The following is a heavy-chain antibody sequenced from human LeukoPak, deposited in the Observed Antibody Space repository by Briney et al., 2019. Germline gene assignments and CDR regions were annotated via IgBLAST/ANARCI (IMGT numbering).Heavy chain of an antibody. CDR3: ARDHTYFGCDCYGL. J-gene: IGHJ4*02. CDR2: INHGSSEK. D-gene: IGHD2-21*02. V-gene: IGHV3-7*01. Sequence: PGGSLRLSCAASGFTFSSYRMSWVRQAPGKGLEWVATINHGSSEKYYVDSVKGRFTISRDNAKISLYLQMHSLRAEDTAVYYCARDHTYFGCDCYGLWGQGTLVTVSS. CDR1: GFTFSSYR.